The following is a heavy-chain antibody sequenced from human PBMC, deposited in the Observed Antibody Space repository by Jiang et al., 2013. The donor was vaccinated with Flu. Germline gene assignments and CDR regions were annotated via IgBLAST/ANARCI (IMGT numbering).Heavy chain of an antibody. CDR3: AHISPEDYYDSSGLDY. Sequence: NPTQTLTLTCTFSGFSLSTSGVGVGWIRQPPGKALEWLALIYWNDDKRYSPSLKSRLTITKDTSKNQVVLTMTNMDPVDTATYYCAHISPEDYYDSSGLDYWGQGTLVTVSS. J-gene: IGHJ4*02. CDR1: GFSLSTSGVG. CDR2: IYWNDDK. D-gene: IGHD3-22*01. V-gene: IGHV2-5*01.